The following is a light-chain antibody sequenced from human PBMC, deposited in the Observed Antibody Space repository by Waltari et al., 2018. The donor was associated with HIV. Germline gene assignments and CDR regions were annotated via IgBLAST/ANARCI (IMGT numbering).Light chain of an antibody. J-gene: IGLJ2*01. CDR1: SSDVGGYNY. CDR2: EVS. Sequence: QSALTQPPSASGSPGQSVTISCTGTSSDVGGYNYVSWYQQHPGKAPKLMIYEVSKRPSMVPDRFSGSKSGNTASLTVSGLQAEDEADYYCSSYAGSNNFGVFGGGTKLTVL. CDR3: SSYAGSNNFGV. V-gene: IGLV2-8*01.